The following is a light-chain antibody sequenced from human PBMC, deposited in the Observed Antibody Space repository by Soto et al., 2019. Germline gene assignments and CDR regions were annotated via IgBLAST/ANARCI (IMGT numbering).Light chain of an antibody. CDR2: AAS. CDR1: QSISSY. V-gene: IGKV1-39*01. CDR3: QQSYSTQIT. J-gene: IGKJ5*01. Sequence: DIQMTQSPSSLSASVGDRVTITCRASQSISSYLNWYQQKPGKAPKLLIYAASSLKSRVPSMFSGSGSGTDFTLTISSLQPEDFATYYCQQSYSTQITFSQGTRLEIK.